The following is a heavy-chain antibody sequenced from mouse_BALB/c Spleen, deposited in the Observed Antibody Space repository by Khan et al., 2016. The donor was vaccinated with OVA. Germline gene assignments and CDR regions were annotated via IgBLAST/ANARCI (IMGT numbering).Heavy chain of an antibody. J-gene: IGHJ4*01. V-gene: IGHV1-9*01. D-gene: IGHD4-1*01. CDR2: ILTGRGNN. Sequence: QVQLKQSGAELMKPGASVKISCKATGYTFSSYWIEWVKQRPGHGIEWIGEILTGRGNNNFNEKIKGKATINADTSSNIDYMQLSSLTSEDSAGYYCARGAGTTYGMYYWGQGTSLTVSS. CDR3: ARGAGTTYGMYY. CDR1: GYTFSSYW.